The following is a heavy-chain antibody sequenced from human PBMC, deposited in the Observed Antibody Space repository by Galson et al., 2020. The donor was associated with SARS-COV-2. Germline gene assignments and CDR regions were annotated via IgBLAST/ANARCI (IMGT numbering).Heavy chain of an antibody. CDR3: AGQGVNMMLLVTVPGWYFDR. V-gene: IGHV4-38-2*02. D-gene: IGHD3-10*01. J-gene: IGHJ2*01. CDR1: GYSVSTTNY. Sequence: SETLSLTCTVSGYSVSTTNYCCWVRPPPGRRLAWIGSVYPSGTTYSNPSPKSRVTISVDTSKNQFSLRLDSVTAADTALYYCAGQGVNMMLLVTVPGWYFDRWGRGTVVAVSS. CDR2: VYPSGTT.